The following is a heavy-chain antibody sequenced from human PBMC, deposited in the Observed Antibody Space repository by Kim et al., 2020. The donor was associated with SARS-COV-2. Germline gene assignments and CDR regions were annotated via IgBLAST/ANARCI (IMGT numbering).Heavy chain of an antibody. CDR3: ARSRDNTAYYRGMDV. J-gene: IGHJ6*01. V-gene: IGHV4-61*01. CDR2: IYYSGNT. D-gene: IGHD3-9*01. Sequence: SETLSLTCTVSGGSVSGDNYYWSWIRQPPGKGLEWIGDIYYSGNTNYNPYLKSRVTISVDTSKDQFSLRLNSVTAADTAVYYCARSRDNTAYYRGMDVWG. CDR1: GGSVSGDNYY.